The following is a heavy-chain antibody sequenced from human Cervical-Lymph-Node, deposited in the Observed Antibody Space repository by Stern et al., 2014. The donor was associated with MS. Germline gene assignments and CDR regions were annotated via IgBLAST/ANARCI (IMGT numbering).Heavy chain of an antibody. CDR2: INPNTGGT. CDR1: GYIFTGYY. J-gene: IGHJ6*02. D-gene: IGHD3-3*01. Sequence: VQLVQSGAEVKKPGASVKVSCKTSGYIFTGYYIHWVRQAPGQGLEWMAWINPNTGGTKVAQHFQGRVSISRDTSISTAYVELSSLTSDDTAVYYCARDQRGITIFGVVTDYYYLGMDVWGQGTTVTVSS. V-gene: IGHV1-2*02. CDR3: ARDQRGITIFGVVTDYYYLGMDV.